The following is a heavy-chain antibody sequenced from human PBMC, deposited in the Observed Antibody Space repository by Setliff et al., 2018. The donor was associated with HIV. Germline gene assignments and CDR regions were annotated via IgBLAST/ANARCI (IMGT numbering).Heavy chain of an antibody. D-gene: IGHD3-10*01. J-gene: IGHJ4*02. CDR2: VYPGDSDT. V-gene: IGHV5-51*01. Sequence: PGESLKISCQCSGFNFLAHWIGWVRQVPEKGLEWIGIVYPGDSDTRYNPSFEGQVTVSADKTITTAYIQLTSLKASDTAMYFCARLPYYVSGGVFDHWGKGTLVTVSS. CDR3: ARLPYYVSGGVFDH. CDR1: GFNFLAHW.